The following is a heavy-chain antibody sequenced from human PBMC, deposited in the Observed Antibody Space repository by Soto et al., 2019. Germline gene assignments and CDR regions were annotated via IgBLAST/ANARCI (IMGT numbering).Heavy chain of an antibody. Sequence: SVKVSCKXSGDTFSSYAISWVRQAPGQGLEWMGGIIPIFGTANYAQKFQGRVTFTADESTSTAYMGLSSLRSEDTAVYYCARDLGDYYDSSGYIKGSYNWFDPWGQGTLVTVSS. CDR1: GDTFSSYA. CDR2: IIPIFGTA. V-gene: IGHV1-69*13. CDR3: ARDLGDYYDSSGYIKGSYNWFDP. J-gene: IGHJ5*02. D-gene: IGHD3-22*01.